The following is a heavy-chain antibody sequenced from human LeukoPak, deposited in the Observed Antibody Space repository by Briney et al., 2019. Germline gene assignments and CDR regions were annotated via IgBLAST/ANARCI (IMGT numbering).Heavy chain of an antibody. Sequence: GESLKISCKGSGYNFANFWIAWVRQVPGKGPEYMGIINPADSDTRYNPSFQGQVTISADKSISTAYLQWSSLKASDSAIYYCARPGYYGAGILDYWGQGTQVTVSS. CDR3: ARPGYYGAGILDY. D-gene: IGHD3-10*01. CDR2: INPADSDT. J-gene: IGHJ4*02. V-gene: IGHV5-51*01. CDR1: GYNFANFW.